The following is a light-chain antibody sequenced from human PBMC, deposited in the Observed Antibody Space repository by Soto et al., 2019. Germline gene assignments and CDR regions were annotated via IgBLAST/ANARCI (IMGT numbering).Light chain of an antibody. Sequence: QSALTQPASVSGSPGQSITISCTGTSSDVGGYNYVSWYQQHPGKAPKLTIYEVSNRPSGVSNRFSGSKSGNTASLTISGLQAEDEADYYCSSYKSSSTYVFGTGTKVTVL. CDR3: SSYKSSSTYV. J-gene: IGLJ1*01. CDR1: SSDVGGYNY. CDR2: EVS. V-gene: IGLV2-14*01.